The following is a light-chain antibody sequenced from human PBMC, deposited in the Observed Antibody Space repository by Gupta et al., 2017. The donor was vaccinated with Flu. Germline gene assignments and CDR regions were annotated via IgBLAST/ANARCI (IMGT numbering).Light chain of an antibody. Sequence: AIQLTQSPSSLSASVGDRVTITCRASQAISSSLAWYQQKPGKPPKLLIYAASSLESGVPSRFSGSGSGTDFTLTISSLQPEDVATYYCQQSTNSPITFGQGTKVEI. V-gene: IGKV1D-13*01. J-gene: IGKJ4*01. CDR3: QQSTNSPIT. CDR2: AAS. CDR1: QAISSS.